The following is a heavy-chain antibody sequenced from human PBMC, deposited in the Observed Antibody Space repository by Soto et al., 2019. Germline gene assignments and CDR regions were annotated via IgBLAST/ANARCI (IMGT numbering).Heavy chain of an antibody. Sequence: ASVKVSCKASGGTFSSYAISWVRQAPGQGLEWMGGIIPIFGTANYAQKFQGRVTITADKSTSTAYMELSSLRSEDTAVYYCARDGGYSSGWYYHPFDYWGQGTLVTVS. D-gene: IGHD6-19*01. CDR3: ARDGGYSSGWYYHPFDY. CDR2: IIPIFGTA. J-gene: IGHJ4*02. CDR1: GGTFSSYA. V-gene: IGHV1-69*06.